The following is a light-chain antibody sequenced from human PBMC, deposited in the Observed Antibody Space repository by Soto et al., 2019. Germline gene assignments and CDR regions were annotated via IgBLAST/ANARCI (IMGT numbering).Light chain of an antibody. CDR2: AAS. V-gene: IGKV3-20*01. CDR3: QQYGSSPRT. CDR1: QSISNSY. J-gene: IGKJ1*01. Sequence: EIVLTQSPGTLSLSPGERATLTCRASQSISNSYLAWHQQKPGQAPRLLIYAASNRATGIPDRFSGSGSGTDFTLTINRLEPEDFAVYYCQQYGSSPRTFDQGTKVEIK.